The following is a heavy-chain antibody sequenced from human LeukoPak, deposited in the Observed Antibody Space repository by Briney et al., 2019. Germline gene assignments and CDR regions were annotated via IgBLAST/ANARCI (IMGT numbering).Heavy chain of an antibody. CDR2: IINSGGST. Sequence: PGGSLRLSCAASGFTFSSYAMSWVRQAPGKGLEWVSTIINSGGSTYYADSVKGRFTISRDNSKNTLYLQMNSLRAEDTAVYYCAKMSKSPSSSWYMVSWFDPWGQGALVTVSS. CDR1: GFTFSSYA. J-gene: IGHJ5*02. CDR3: AKMSKSPSSSWYMVSWFDP. V-gene: IGHV3-23*01. D-gene: IGHD6-13*01.